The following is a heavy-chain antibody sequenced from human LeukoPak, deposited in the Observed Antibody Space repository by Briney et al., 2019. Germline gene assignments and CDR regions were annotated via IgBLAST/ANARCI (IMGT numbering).Heavy chain of an antibody. D-gene: IGHD2-15*01. CDR1: GGSFSRYY. CDR3: ARGARICETCYLLF. J-gene: IGHJ1*01. CDR2: IDHRGDT. V-gene: IGHV4-34*01. Sequence: NPSETLTLTCGVYGGSFSRYYWNWIRQSPGKGLEWIAEIDHRGDTNYNPSVKSRVTISVDTSKNQFSLKMRSLSAADTALYYCARGARICETCYLLFWGQETLVTVSS.